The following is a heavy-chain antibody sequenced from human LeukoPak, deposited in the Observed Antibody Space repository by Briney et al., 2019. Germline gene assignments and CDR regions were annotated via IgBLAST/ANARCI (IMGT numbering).Heavy chain of an antibody. CDR1: GASISSYY. CDR2: ISYSGST. V-gene: IGHV4-59*08. Sequence: SETLSLTCTVSGASISSYYWTWIRQPPGKGLESIGYISYSGSTNYNSSLKSRVTISLDTSKNQFSLKLSSVTAADTAVYYCARASGSYGSGSYYYYGMDVWGKGTTVTVSS. CDR3: ARASGSYGSGSYYYYGMDV. D-gene: IGHD3-10*01. J-gene: IGHJ6*04.